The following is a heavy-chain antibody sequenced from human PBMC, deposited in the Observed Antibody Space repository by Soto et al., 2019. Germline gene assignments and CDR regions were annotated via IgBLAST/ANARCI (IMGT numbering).Heavy chain of an antibody. J-gene: IGHJ4*02. Sequence: GGSLRLSCAASGFTFSSYAMSWVRQAPGKGLEWVSAISGSGGSTYYADSVKGRFTISRDNSKNTLYLQMNSLRAEDTAVYYCAKEWPYYDFWSGYSNDYWGQGTLVTVSS. D-gene: IGHD3-3*01. CDR3: AKEWPYYDFWSGYSNDY. CDR2: ISGSGGST. CDR1: GFTFSSYA. V-gene: IGHV3-23*01.